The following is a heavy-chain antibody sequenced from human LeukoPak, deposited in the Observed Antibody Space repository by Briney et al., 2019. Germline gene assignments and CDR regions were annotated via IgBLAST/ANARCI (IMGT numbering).Heavy chain of an antibody. CDR3: AKAKIRGYSGYDSFDY. CDR2: ISGSGDST. CDR1: GFTFSSYA. D-gene: IGHD5-12*01. J-gene: IGHJ4*02. V-gene: IGHV3-23*01. Sequence: PGGSLRLSCAASGFTFSSYAMSWVRQAPGKGLEWVSGISGSGDSTYYADSVKGRFTISRDNSKNTLYLQMNSLRAEDTAVYYCAKAKIRGYSGYDSFDYWGQGTLVTVSS.